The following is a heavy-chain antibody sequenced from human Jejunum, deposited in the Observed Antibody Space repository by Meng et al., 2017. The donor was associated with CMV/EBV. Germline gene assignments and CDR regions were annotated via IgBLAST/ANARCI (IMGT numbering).Heavy chain of an antibody. D-gene: IGHD1-26*01. V-gene: IGHV3-23*03. CDR3: AKDQKRGQLLRNFFDS. J-gene: IGHJ4*02. CDR2: IYDGDRST. Sequence: FSAYSMSWVRQAPGKGLEWVSFIYDGDRSTYYADSVKGRFTISRDNSNNILYLQMNSLRVEDTAIYYCAKDQKRGQLLRNFFDSWGQGTLVTVSS. CDR1: FSAYS.